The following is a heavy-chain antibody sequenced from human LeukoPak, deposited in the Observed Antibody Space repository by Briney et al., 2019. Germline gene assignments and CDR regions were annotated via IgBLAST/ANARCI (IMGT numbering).Heavy chain of an antibody. Sequence: PGEFLRLSCVASGFSFSNYALHWVRQAPGKGLEWVAVISADGRDKYYIDSVRGRFTTSRDNSKTTVFLQMNSLEVEDTAVYYCAAPLTSKWSSSWYSGHFDYWGQGALVTVPS. CDR3: AAPLTSKWSSSWYSGHFDY. D-gene: IGHD6-13*01. V-gene: IGHV3-30*04. CDR2: ISADGRDK. CDR1: GFSFSNYA. J-gene: IGHJ4*02.